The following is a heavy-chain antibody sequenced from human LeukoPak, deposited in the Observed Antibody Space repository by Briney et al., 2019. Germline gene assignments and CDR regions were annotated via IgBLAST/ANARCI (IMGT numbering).Heavy chain of an antibody. D-gene: IGHD3-22*01. V-gene: IGHV5-51*01. CDR2: IYPGDSDT. CDR1: GYSFTSYW. J-gene: IGHJ6*02. Sequence: GESLKISCQGSGYSFTSYWIGWVRQMPGKGLEWMGIIYPGDSDTRYSPSFQGQVTISADKSISTAYLQWSSLKASDTAMYYCARGLLPYYYYYGMDVWGRGTTVTVSS. CDR3: ARGLLPYYYYYGMDV.